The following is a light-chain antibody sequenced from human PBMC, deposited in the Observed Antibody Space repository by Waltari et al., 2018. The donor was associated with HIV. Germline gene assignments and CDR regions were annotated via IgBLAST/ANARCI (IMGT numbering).Light chain of an antibody. J-gene: IGLJ3*02. Sequence: SVLTQPPSAFGTPGQRVPIPCSGSNPNIGPNTGNWYRQLPGTTPQLLIQSNEQRPSGVPDRFSGSKSGTSASLAISGLQSEDEADYYCAAWDDTLNGWVFGGGTKLTVL. V-gene: IGLV1-44*01. CDR2: SNE. CDR1: NPNIGPNT. CDR3: AAWDDTLNGWV.